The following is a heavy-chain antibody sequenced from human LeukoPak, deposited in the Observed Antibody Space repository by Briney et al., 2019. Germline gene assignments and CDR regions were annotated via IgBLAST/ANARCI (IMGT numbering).Heavy chain of an antibody. J-gene: IGHJ4*02. D-gene: IGHD3-16*01. CDR1: GYSFTNYW. CDR2: IYPGDSDT. Sequence: GESLKISCKGSGYSFTNYWVGWVRQMPGKGLEWVGIIYPGDSDTRYSPSFQGHVTISADKSISTTYLQWSSLKASDTAMYYCAGQPFGEGYYFDYWGQGTLVTVSS. CDR3: AGQPFGEGYYFDY. V-gene: IGHV5-51*01.